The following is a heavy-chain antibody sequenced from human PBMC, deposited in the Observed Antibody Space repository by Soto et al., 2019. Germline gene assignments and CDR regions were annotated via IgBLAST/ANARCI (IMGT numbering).Heavy chain of an antibody. J-gene: IGHJ5*02. CDR3: ARSGDIIVGATRTGWFDP. Sequence: SETLSLTCTVSGGSISSSSYYWGWIRQPPGKGLEWIGSIYYSGSTYYNPSLKSRVTISVDTSKNQFSLKLSSVTAADTAVYYCARSGDIIVGATRTGWFDPWGQGTLDTVSS. D-gene: IGHD1-26*01. CDR1: GGSISSSSYY. V-gene: IGHV4-39*01. CDR2: IYYSGST.